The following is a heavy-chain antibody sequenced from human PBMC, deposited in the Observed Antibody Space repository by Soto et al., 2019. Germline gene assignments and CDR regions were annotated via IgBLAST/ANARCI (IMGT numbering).Heavy chain of an antibody. CDR1: GYTFTSYA. V-gene: IGHV1-3*01. Sequence: ASVKVSCKASGYTFTSYAMQWVRQAPGQRLAWMGWINAGNGNTKYSQKFQGRVTITRDTSASTAYMELSSLRSEDTAVYYCAKDQSQFGELLPFDYWGQGTLVTVSS. CDR2: INAGNGNT. CDR3: AKDQSQFGELLPFDY. D-gene: IGHD3-10*01. J-gene: IGHJ4*02.